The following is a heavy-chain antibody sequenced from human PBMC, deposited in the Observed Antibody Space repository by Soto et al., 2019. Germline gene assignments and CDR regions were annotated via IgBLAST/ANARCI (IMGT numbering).Heavy chain of an antibody. V-gene: IGHV2-5*02. CDR2: IYWDDDK. D-gene: IGHD5-18*01. CDR1: GFSLSTSGVG. J-gene: IGHJ4*02. Sequence: QITLKESGPTLVKPTQTLTLTCTFSGFSLSTSGVGVGWIRQPPGKALEWLALIYWDDDKRYSPSLKSRLTITKDTSKNQVVLTMTNIDPVVTATYYCATGYSYGRVDYWGQGTLVTVSS. CDR3: ATGYSYGRVDY.